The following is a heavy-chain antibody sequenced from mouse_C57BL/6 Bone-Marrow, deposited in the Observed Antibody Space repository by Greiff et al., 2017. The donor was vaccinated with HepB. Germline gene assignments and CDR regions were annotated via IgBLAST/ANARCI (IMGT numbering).Heavy chain of an antibody. V-gene: IGHV5-4*01. D-gene: IGHD1-1*01. CDR3: ARDHLYDSYAMDY. J-gene: IGHJ4*01. CDR2: ISDGGSYT. Sequence: VQLKESGGGLVKPGGSLKLSCAASGFTFSSYAMSWVRQTPEKRLEWVATISDGGSYTYYPDNVKGRFTISRDNAKNNLYLQMSHLKSEDTAMYYCARDHLYDSYAMDYWGQGTSVTVSS. CDR1: GFTFSSYA.